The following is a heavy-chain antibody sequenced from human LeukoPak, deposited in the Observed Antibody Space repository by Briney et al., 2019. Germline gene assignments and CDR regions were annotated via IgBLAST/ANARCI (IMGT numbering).Heavy chain of an antibody. CDR3: ATSGYPPVFDF. Sequence: SQTLSLTCTVSGGSISSGSYFWSWIRQPAGKGLEWIGYIYYSGSTNYNPSLEGRVTMSVDTSKNQFSLKMNSMTAADTAMYYCATSGYPPVFDFWGQGALVTVSS. CDR1: GGSISSGSYF. CDR2: IYYSGST. J-gene: IGHJ5*01. D-gene: IGHD3-22*01. V-gene: IGHV4-61*10.